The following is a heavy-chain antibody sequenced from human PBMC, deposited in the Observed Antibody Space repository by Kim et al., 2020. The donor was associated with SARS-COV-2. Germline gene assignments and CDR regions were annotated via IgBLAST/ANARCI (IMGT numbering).Heavy chain of an antibody. Sequence: YYADSVKGRFTISRDNSKNTLYLQMNSLRAEDTAVYYCARDLGRDGYNPKWGQGTLVTVSS. J-gene: IGHJ4*02. D-gene: IGHD5-12*01. V-gene: IGHV3-66*01. CDR3: ARDLGRDGYNPK.